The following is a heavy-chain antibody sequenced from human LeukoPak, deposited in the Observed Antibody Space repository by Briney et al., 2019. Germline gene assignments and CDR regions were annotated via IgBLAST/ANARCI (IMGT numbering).Heavy chain of an antibody. V-gene: IGHV3-66*01. Sequence: GGSLRLSYAAYGFTVSSSYMTWVRQAPGKGLEWVSVIYSGGSTHYAGSVKGRFTISRDNSKNTVYLQMNSLRAEDTAVYHCARAPYSSSWYFDYWGQGTLVTVSS. CDR1: GFTVSSSY. CDR3: ARAPYSSSWYFDY. CDR2: IYSGGST. D-gene: IGHD6-13*01. J-gene: IGHJ4*02.